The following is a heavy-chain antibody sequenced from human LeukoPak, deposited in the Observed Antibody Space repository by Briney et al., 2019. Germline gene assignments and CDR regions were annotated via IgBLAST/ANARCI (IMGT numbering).Heavy chain of an antibody. CDR1: GFTFSSYW. D-gene: IGHD2-21*02. J-gene: IGHJ6*03. Sequence: GGSLRLSCAASGFTFSSYWMSWVRQAPGKGLEWVANIKQDGSEKYYVDSVKGRFTISRDNAKNSLYLQMNSLRAEDTAVYYRARHIVVVTAIRNYYYYMDVWGKGTTVTISS. CDR2: IKQDGSEK. V-gene: IGHV3-7*01. CDR3: ARHIVVVTAIRNYYYYMDV.